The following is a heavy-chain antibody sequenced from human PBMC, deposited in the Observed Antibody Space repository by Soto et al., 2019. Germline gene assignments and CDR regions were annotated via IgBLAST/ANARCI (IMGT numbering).Heavy chain of an antibody. V-gene: IGHV4-61*01. CDR1: GGSVSSGSHY. Sequence: ETLSLTCTVSGGSVSSGSHYWSWIRQPPGKGLEWIGYIHYSGSTNYNPSLKSRVIISVDTSKNQFSLKLSSVTAADTAMYYCARGYYGSGSGGYYFDYWGQGALVTVSS. CDR2: IHYSGST. D-gene: IGHD3-10*01. J-gene: IGHJ4*02. CDR3: ARGYYGSGSGGYYFDY.